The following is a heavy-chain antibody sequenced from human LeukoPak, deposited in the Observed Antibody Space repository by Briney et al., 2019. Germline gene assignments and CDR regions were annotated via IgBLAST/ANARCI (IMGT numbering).Heavy chain of an antibody. V-gene: IGHV3-74*01. J-gene: IGHJ4*02. CDR3: AKGAVYCTGTGCYFFDY. CDR1: GFTFSSYW. D-gene: IGHD2-15*01. Sequence: PGGSVRLSCADSGFTFSSYWMHWVRQAPGKGLVWVSLINNDGSITTYADSVKGRFTISRDNAKNTLYLQMNSLRAEDTAVYYCAKGAVYCTGTGCYFFDYWGQGTLVTVSS. CDR2: INNDGSIT.